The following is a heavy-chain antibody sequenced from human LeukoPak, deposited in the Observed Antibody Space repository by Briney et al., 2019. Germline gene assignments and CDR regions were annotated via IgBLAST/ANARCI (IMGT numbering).Heavy chain of an antibody. CDR1: GGSISSYY. Sequence: SETLSLTCTVSGGSISSYYWSWIRQPPGKGLEWIGYIYYSGSTNYNPSLKSRVTISVDTSKNQFSLKLSSVTAADTAVYFCARGGSRQISSSDLDYWGQGTLVTVSS. CDR2: IYYSGST. J-gene: IGHJ4*02. CDR3: ARGGSRQISSSDLDY. V-gene: IGHV4-59*01. D-gene: IGHD6-6*01.